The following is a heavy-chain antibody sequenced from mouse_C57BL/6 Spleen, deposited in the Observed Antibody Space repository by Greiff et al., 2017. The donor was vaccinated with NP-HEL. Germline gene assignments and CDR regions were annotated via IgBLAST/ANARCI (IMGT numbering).Heavy chain of an antibody. V-gene: IGHV1-82*01. CDR2: LYPGDGDT. CDR3: ASLYYGSSEGYFDV. D-gene: IGHD1-1*01. Sequence: QVQLQQSGPELVKPGASVKISCKASGYAFSSSWMNWVQQRPGTGLEWIVRLYPGDGDTTSNGKFKGKATLTADKSSSTAYMQLSSLTSEDSAVYFCASLYYGSSEGYFDVWGTGTTVTVSS. CDR1: GYAFSSSW. J-gene: IGHJ1*03.